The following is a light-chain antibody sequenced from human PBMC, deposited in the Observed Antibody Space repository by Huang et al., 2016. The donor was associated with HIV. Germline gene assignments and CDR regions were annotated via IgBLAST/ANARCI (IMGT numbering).Light chain of an antibody. J-gene: IGKJ1*01. CDR2: TAS. CDR3: LQDYTYPWT. Sequence: AIKMTQSPASLSASVGDRVTITCRASQDIGNDLGWYQQRLGKAPKLLVSTASHLQSGVPSRFTGSGSGTHFTLTISGLQPEDFATYYCLQDYTYPWTFGQGTKVEI. CDR1: QDIGND. V-gene: IGKV1-6*01.